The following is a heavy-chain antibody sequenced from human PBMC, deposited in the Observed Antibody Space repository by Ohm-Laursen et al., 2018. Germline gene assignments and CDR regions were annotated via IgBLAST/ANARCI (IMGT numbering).Heavy chain of an antibody. CDR3: AREVRGEYYYYYYGMDV. D-gene: IGHD2-2*01. CDR1: GYTFTSYD. V-gene: IGHV1-2*02. Sequence: ASVKVSCKASGYTFTSYDINWVRQATGQGLEWMGWINPNSGGTNYAQKFQGRVTMTRDTSISTAYMELSRLRSDDTAVYYCAREVRGEYYYYYYGMDVWGQGTTVTVSS. CDR2: INPNSGGT. J-gene: IGHJ6*02.